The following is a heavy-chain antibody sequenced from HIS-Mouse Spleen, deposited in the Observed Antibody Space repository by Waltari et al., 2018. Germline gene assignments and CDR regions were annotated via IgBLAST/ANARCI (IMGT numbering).Heavy chain of an antibody. CDR1: GGSFSGYY. CDR3: ARTRSRYHDAFDI. V-gene: IGHV4-34*01. D-gene: IGHD1-20*01. Sequence: QVQLQQWGAGLLKPSETLSLTCAVYGGSFSGYYWSWIRQPPGKGLEWIGEINHSGSTNYNPSLKSRVTISVDTSKNQFSLKLSSVTAADTAVYYCARTRSRYHDAFDIWGQGTMVTVSS. CDR2: INHSGST. J-gene: IGHJ3*02.